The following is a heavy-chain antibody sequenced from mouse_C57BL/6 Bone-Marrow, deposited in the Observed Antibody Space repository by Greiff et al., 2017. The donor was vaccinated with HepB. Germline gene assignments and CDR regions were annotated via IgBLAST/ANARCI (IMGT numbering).Heavy chain of an antibody. V-gene: IGHV1-15*01. CDR1: GYTFTDYE. CDR2: IDPETGGT. CDR3: TRFHYYGSSYFDY. J-gene: IGHJ2*01. D-gene: IGHD1-1*01. Sequence: QVHVKQSGAELVRPGASVTLSCKASGYTFTDYEMHWVKQTPVHGLEWIGAIDPETGGTAYNQKFKGKAILTADKSSSTAYMELRSLTSEDSAVYYCTRFHYYGSSYFDYWGQGTTLTVSS.